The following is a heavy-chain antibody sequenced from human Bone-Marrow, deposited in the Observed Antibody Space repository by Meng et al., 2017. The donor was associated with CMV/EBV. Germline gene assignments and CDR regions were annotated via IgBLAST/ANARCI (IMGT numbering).Heavy chain of an antibody. V-gene: IGHV3-30-3*01. Sequence: GGSLRLSCAASGFTFSSYAMHWVRQAPGKGLEWVAVISYDGSNKYYADSVKGRFTISRDNSKNTLYLQMNSLRAEDTAVYYCATGWFDPWGQGNLVTVSS. J-gene: IGHJ5*02. CDR3: ATGWFDP. CDR2: ISYDGSNK. CDR1: GFTFSSYA.